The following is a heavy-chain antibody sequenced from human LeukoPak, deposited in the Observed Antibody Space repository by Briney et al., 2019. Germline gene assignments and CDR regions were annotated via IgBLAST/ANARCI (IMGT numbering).Heavy chain of an antibody. V-gene: IGHV1-69*05. J-gene: IGHJ5*02. CDR3: ARSVVVPAAIPNWFDP. D-gene: IGHD2-2*02. CDR1: GYTFTGYY. CDR2: IIPIFGTA. Sequence: SVKVSCKASGYTFTGYYMHWVRQAPGQGLEWMGGIIPIFGTANYAQKFQGRVTITTDESTSTAYMELSSLRSEDTAVYYCARSVVVPAAIPNWFDPWGQGTLVTVSS.